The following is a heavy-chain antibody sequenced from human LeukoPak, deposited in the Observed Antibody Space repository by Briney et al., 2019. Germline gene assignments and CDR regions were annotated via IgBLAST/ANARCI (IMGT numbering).Heavy chain of an antibody. V-gene: IGHV3-53*01. CDR2: IYSGGST. CDR3: ARVRGPYGDYGVEWFDP. J-gene: IGHJ5*02. Sequence: GGSLRLSCADSGFTVSSNYMSWVRQAPGKGLEWVSVIYSGGSTYYADSVKGRFTISRDNSKNTLYLQMNSLRAEDTAVYYCARVRGPYGDYGVEWFDPWGQGTLVTVSS. D-gene: IGHD4-17*01. CDR1: GFTVSSNY.